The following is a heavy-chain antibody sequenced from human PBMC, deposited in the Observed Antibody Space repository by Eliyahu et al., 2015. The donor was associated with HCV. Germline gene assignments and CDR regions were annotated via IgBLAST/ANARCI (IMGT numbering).Heavy chain of an antibody. CDR2: IYPGDSDT. J-gene: IGHJ4*02. CDR3: ASQYSSSSTFDY. D-gene: IGHD6-6*01. V-gene: IGHV5-51*03. Sequence: EVQLXQSGAXVKKPGESXKISCKGSGYSFTSYWXGWVRQMPGKGLEWRGIIYPGDSDTRYSPSXQGQVTISADKSISTAYLQWSSLKASDTAMYYCASQYSSSSTFDYWGQGTLVTVSS. CDR1: GYSFTSYW.